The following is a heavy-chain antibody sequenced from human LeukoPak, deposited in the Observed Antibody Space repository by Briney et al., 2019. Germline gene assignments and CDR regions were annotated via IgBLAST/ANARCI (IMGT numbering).Heavy chain of an antibody. CDR1: GFTFSDYY. V-gene: IGHV3-20*04. D-gene: IGHD3-22*01. Sequence: GGSLRLSCAASGFTFSDYYMSWVRQAPGKGLEWVSGINWNCGSTGYADSVKGRFTISRDNAKNSLYLQMNSLRAEDTALYYCARGGYCDSSVVYWGQGTLVTVSS. J-gene: IGHJ4*02. CDR3: ARGGYCDSSVVY. CDR2: INWNCGST.